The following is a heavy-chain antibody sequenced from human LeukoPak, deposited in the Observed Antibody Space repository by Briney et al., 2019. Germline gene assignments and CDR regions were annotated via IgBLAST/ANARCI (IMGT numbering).Heavy chain of an antibody. CDR3: ARHHPRVRIFDY. D-gene: IGHD1-14*01. CDR2: IYYSGST. V-gene: IGHV4-39*01. CDR1: GGSISSSSYY. J-gene: IGHJ4*02. Sequence: SETLSLTCTVPGGSISSSSYYWGWIRQPPGKGLEWIGSIYYSGSTYYNPSLKSRVTISVDTSKNQFSLKLSSVTAADTAVYYCARHHPRVRIFDYWGQGTLVTVSS.